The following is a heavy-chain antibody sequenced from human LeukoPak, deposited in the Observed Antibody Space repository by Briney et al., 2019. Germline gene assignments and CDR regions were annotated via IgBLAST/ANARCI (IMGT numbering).Heavy chain of an antibody. D-gene: IGHD5-12*01. J-gene: IGHJ6*03. V-gene: IGHV4-4*07. CDR3: ARDQTAGYDPTLPYYYYMDV. CDR1: GDSISSYY. CDR2: IYMSGST. Sequence: SETLSLTCTVSGDSISSYYWSWIRQPAGKGLEWIGRIYMSGSTNYNSSLKSRVTISVDKSKNQLSLKLTSVTAADTAVYYCARDQTAGYDPTLPYYYYMDVWGKGTTVTVSS.